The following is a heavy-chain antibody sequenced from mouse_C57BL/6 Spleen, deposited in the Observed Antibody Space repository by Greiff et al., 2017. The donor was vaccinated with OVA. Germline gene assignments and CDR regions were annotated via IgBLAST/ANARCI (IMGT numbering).Heavy chain of an antibody. V-gene: IGHV1-82*01. D-gene: IGHD2-4*01. CDR2: IYPGDGDT. CDR3: ARFGDYESYFDY. Sequence: QVQLQQSGPELVKPGASVKISCKASGYAFSSSWMNWVKQRPGKGLEWIGRIYPGDGDTNYNGKFKGKATLTADKSSSTAYMQLSSLTSEDSAVYFCARFGDYESYFDYWGQGTTLTVSA. CDR1: GYAFSSSW. J-gene: IGHJ2*01.